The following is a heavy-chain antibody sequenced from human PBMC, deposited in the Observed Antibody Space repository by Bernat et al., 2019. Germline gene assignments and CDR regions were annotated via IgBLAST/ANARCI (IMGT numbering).Heavy chain of an antibody. Sequence: QVQLVESGGGVVQPGRSLRLSCAASGFTFSSYAMHWVRQAPGKGLEWVAVISYDGSNKYSADSVKGRFTISRDNSKNTLYLQMNSLRAEDTAVYYCARSAPWLLRAFDIWGQGTMVTVSS. D-gene: IGHD3-22*01. V-gene: IGHV3-30-3*01. CDR3: ARSAPWLLRAFDI. CDR1: GFTFSSYA. J-gene: IGHJ3*02. CDR2: ISYDGSNK.